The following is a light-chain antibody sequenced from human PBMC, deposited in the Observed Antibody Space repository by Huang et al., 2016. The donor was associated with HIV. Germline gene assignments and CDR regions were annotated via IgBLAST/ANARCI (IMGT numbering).Light chain of an antibody. V-gene: IGKV3-15*01. CDR2: GAS. CDR3: QQYNVWPYT. Sequence: LLTQSPVTLSVSPGENVTLSCRASQTIANNLAWYQQRPGQAPSLLIYGASTRIIGSPGRFNGTASGTQFTLTITSLQPDDFTVYFCQQYNVWPYTFGQGTKLEIK. J-gene: IGKJ2*01. CDR1: QTIANN.